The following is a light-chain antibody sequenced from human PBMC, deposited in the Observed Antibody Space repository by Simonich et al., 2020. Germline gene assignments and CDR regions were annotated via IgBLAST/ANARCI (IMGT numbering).Light chain of an antibody. J-gene: IGKJ2*01. CDR3: QQYYSTPYT. CDR1: QSVLYSSNNKNY. CDR2: WAS. Sequence: DIVMTQSPDSLAVSLGERATINGKSSQSVLYSSNNKNYLAWYQLKPGQTPKLRIYWASTRESGVPDRFSGSGSGTDFTLTISSLQAEDVAVYYCQQYYSTPYTFGQGTKLEIK. V-gene: IGKV4-1*01.